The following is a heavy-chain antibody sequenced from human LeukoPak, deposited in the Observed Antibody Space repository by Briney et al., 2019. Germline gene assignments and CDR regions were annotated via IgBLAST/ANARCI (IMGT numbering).Heavy chain of an antibody. CDR2: IYYSGST. J-gene: IGHJ6*02. D-gene: IGHD2-2*01. CDR3: ARDRRYCSSTSCPDHGMDV. CDR1: GGSLSSGGYY. Sequence: SQTLSLTCTVSGGSLSSGGYYWSWVRQHPGTGLEWIGYIYYSGSTYYNPSLKSRVTISVDTSKNQFSLKLSSVTAADTAVYYCARDRRYCSSTSCPDHGMDVWGQGTTVTVSS. V-gene: IGHV4-31*03.